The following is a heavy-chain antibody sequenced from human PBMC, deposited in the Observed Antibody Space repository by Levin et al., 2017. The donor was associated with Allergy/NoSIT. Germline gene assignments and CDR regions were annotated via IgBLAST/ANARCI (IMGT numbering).Heavy chain of an antibody. V-gene: IGHV2-70*11. J-gene: IGHJ4*02. D-gene: IGHD5-18*01. CDR2: IDWDDDK. Sequence: TLSLTCTFSGFSLSTSGMCVSWIRQPPGKALEWLARIDWDDDKYYSTSLKTRLTISKDTSKNQVVLTMTNMDPVDTATYYCARRGYSYGYDYWGQGTRVTVSS. CDR3: ARRGYSYGYDY. CDR1: GFSLSTSGMC.